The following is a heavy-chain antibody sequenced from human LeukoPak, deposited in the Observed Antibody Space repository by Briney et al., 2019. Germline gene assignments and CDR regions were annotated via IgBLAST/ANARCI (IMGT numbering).Heavy chain of an antibody. Sequence: SETLSLTCTVSGGSISSNNYYWGWIRQPPGTGLEWIGSIYYSGSTYYNPSLKSRVTISVDKSKNQFSLKLSSVTAADTAVYYCASLLRYYYDSSDWGQGTLVTVSS. CDR1: GGSISSNNYY. CDR3: ASLLRYYYDSSD. CDR2: IYYSGST. J-gene: IGHJ4*02. V-gene: IGHV4-39*07. D-gene: IGHD3-22*01.